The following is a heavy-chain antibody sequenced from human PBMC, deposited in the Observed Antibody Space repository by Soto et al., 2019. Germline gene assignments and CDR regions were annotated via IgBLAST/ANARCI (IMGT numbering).Heavy chain of an antibody. CDR2: ISYDGSNK. CDR3: AFPRERVYDILTDGGFDP. CDR1: GFTFSSYG. J-gene: IGHJ5*02. Sequence: GGSLRLSCAASGFTFSSYGMHWVRQAPGKGLEWVAVISYDGSNKYYADSVKGRFTISRDNSKNTLYLQMNSLRAEDTAVYYCAFPRERVYDILTDGGFDPWGQGTLVTVSS. V-gene: IGHV3-30*03. D-gene: IGHD3-9*01.